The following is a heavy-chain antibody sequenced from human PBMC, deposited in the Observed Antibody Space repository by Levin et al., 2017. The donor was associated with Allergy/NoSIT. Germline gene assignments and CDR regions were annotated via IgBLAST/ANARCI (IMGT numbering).Heavy chain of an antibody. V-gene: IGHV3-23*01. CDR1: GFTFSSYA. D-gene: IGHD4-17*01. Sequence: GESLKISCAASGFTFSSYAMSWVRQAPGKGLEWVSAISGSGGSTYYADSVKGRFTISRDNSKNTLYLQMNSLRAEDTAVYYCAKPLKGGERDYFDYWGQGTLVTVSS. J-gene: IGHJ4*02. CDR2: ISGSGGST. CDR3: AKPLKGGERDYFDY.